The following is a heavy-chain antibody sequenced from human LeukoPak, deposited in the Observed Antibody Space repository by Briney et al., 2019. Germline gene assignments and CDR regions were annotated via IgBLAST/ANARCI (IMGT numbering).Heavy chain of an antibody. CDR3: AKNQFLYSSSWYYFDY. Sequence: GASVKVSCKASGGTFSSYAISWVRQAPGQGLEWMGGIIPIFGTANYAQKFQGRVTITTDESTSTAYMELSSLRAEDTAFYYCAKNQFLYSSSWYYFDYWGQGSLVTVSS. CDR2: IIPIFGTA. CDR1: GGTFSSYA. J-gene: IGHJ4*02. V-gene: IGHV1-69*05. D-gene: IGHD6-13*01.